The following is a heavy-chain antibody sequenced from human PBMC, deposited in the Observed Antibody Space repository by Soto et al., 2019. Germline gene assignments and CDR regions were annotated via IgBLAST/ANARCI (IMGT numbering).Heavy chain of an antibody. Sequence: PVGSLRLSGAASGFSFTNYAMSWVRQAPGKGLEWVSAIGGSGSNTYYADSVKGRFTISRDNSKNTLYLQMNSLRAEDTAVYYCAKSVEAAGNAFDIWGQGTMVTVSS. D-gene: IGHD6-13*01. CDR1: GFSFTNYA. CDR2: IGGSGSNT. J-gene: IGHJ3*02. V-gene: IGHV3-23*01. CDR3: AKSVEAAGNAFDI.